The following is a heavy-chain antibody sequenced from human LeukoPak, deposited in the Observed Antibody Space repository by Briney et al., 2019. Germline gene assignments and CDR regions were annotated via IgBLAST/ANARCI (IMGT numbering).Heavy chain of an antibody. V-gene: IGHV3-30*04. CDR1: GFTFSSYA. CDR3: ARDYYDILTGYDNWFDP. Sequence: GGSLRPSCAASGFTFSSYAMHWVRQAPGKGLEWVAVISYDGSNKYYADSVKGRFTISRDNSKNTLYLQMNSLRAEDTAVYYCARDYYDILTGYDNWFDPWGQGTLVTVSS. D-gene: IGHD3-9*01. CDR2: ISYDGSNK. J-gene: IGHJ5*02.